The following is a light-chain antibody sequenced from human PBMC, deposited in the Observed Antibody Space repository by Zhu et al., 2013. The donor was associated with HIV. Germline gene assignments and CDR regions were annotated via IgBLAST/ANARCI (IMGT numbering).Light chain of an antibody. Sequence: QSALTQPASVSGSPGQSISISCSGSSSDVGGFNFVSWYQQHPGQAPKLIIFEVSNRPSGVSNRFSGSKSGNTASLTISGLRTEDEADYYCCSYXGDRFWLFGGGTKVTVL. CDR2: EVS. CDR3: CSYXGDRFWL. J-gene: IGLJ3*02. CDR1: SSDVGGFNF. V-gene: IGLV2-14*01.